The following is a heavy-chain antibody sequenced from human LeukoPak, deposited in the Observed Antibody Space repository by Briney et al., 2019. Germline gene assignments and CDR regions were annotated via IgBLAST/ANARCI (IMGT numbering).Heavy chain of an antibody. CDR1: GFTFSSYS. CDR2: ISSSSSTI. CDR3: ARGEGYSGYDLIDY. Sequence: PGGSLRLPCAASGFTFSSYSMNWVRQAPGKGLEWVSCISSSSSTIYYADSVKGRFTISRDNAKNSLYLQMNSLRAEDTAVYYCARGEGYSGYDLIDYWGQGTLVTVSS. D-gene: IGHD5-12*01. J-gene: IGHJ4*02. V-gene: IGHV3-48*01.